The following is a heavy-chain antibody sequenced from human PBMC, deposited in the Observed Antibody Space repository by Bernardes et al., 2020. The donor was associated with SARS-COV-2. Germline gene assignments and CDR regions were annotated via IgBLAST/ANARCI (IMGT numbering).Heavy chain of an antibody. V-gene: IGHV3-53*01. J-gene: IGHJ4*02. CDR1: GFTVSSNY. CDR3: ARVFSGRKASGWYLDY. Sequence: GGSLRLSCAASGFTVSSNYMGWVRQAPGKGLEWVSVIYSGGSTYYADSVKGRFTISRDNTKNTLYLQMNSLRAEDTAVYYCARVFSGRKASGWYLDYWGQETLVTASS. CDR2: IYSGGST. D-gene: IGHD6-19*01.